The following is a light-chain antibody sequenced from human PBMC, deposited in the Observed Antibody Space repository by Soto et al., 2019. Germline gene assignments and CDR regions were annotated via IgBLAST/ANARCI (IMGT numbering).Light chain of an antibody. Sequence: QSALTQPASVSGSPGQSITLSCTGTTNDFGNYNLVSWYQHYPGRAPKLIMYEGNKRPSGVSDRFSGSKFGSAASLTISGLQAEDEADYYCSSYVGNSVFAFGGGTKLTVL. CDR2: EGN. J-gene: IGLJ3*02. CDR3: SSYVGNSVFA. V-gene: IGLV2-23*03. CDR1: TNDFGNYNL.